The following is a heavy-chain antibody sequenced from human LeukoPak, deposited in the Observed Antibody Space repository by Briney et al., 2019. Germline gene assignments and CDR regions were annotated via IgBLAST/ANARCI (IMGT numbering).Heavy chain of an antibody. CDR1: GFTFSSES. J-gene: IGHJ4*02. CDR3: AREGSTIRGVMFDY. Sequence: AGGSLRLSCAGSGFTFSSESMNWVRQAPGKGLEWVSYISGSSTTIFYADSVKGRFTISRDNAKKSLYLQMNSLRDEDTAEYYCAREGSTIRGVMFDYWGLGTLVTVSS. V-gene: IGHV3-48*02. CDR2: ISGSSTTI. D-gene: IGHD3-16*01.